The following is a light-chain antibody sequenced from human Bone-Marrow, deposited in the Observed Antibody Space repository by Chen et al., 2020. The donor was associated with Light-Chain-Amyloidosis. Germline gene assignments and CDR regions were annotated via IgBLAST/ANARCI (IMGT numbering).Light chain of an antibody. J-gene: IGLJ2*01. CDR1: DLPTKY. V-gene: IGLV3-25*03. Sequence: SYDLTQPPSVSVSPGQPSSLTCSGDDLPTKYAYWYQQKPGQAPVLVIHRDTERPSGISERFSGSSSGTTATLTISGVQAEDEADYHCQSADSSGTYEVIFGGGTKLTVL. CDR3: QSADSSGTYEVI. CDR2: RDT.